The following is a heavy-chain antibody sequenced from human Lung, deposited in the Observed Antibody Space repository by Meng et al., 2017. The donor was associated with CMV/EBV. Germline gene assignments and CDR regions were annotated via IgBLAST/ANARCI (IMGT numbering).Heavy chain of an antibody. J-gene: IGHJ5*02. Sequence: SETLSLXCTVSGGSVGSTNSYWGWLRQPPGKGLEWIGTIYYSGTTHYNPSLKSRVTISVDTSKNQFSLKLNSVTAADTAVYFCARDGYYDFWSGQYKPSNWFDPWGQGTLVTVSS. CDR1: GGSVGSTNSY. D-gene: IGHD3-3*01. V-gene: IGHV4-39*07. CDR2: IYYSGTT. CDR3: ARDGYYDFWSGQYKPSNWFDP.